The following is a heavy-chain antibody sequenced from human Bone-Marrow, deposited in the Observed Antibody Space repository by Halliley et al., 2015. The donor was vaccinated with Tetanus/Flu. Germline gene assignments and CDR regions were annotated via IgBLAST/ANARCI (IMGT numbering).Heavy chain of an antibody. CDR3: ARSRDLAMTTVTLFDL. J-gene: IGHJ4*02. D-gene: IGHD4-17*01. V-gene: IGHV4-59*01. CDR2: MYYSGSP. Sequence: WIGYMYYSGSPNYNPSLKRRVTMSVDTSKNQISLKLTSVTAADTAVYYCARSRDLAMTTVTLFDLWGQGTLVTVSS.